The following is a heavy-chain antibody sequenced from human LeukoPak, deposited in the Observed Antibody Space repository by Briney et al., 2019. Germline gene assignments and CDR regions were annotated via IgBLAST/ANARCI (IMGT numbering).Heavy chain of an antibody. J-gene: IGHJ4*02. CDR2: INTNTGNP. CDR1: GYTFTSYA. Sequence: GASVKVSCKASGYTFTSYAMNWVRQAPGQGLEWMGWINTNTGNPTYAQGFTGRFVFSLDTSVSTAYLQISSLKAEDTAVYYCARVELSSGWPAFDYWGQGTLVTVSS. D-gene: IGHD6-19*01. V-gene: IGHV7-4-1*02. CDR3: ARVELSSGWPAFDY.